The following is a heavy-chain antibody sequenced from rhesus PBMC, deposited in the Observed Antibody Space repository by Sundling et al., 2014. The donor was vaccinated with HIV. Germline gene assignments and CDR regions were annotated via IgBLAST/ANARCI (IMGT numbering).Heavy chain of an antibody. CDR3: ARDTTMIVVFTVLAYFDY. CDR2: IYGSGGST. CDR1: GSSISSSHW. D-gene: IGHD3-28*01. Sequence: QVQLQESGPGLMKPSETLSLTCAVSGSSISSSHWWSWIRQPPGKGLEWIGYIYGSGGSTYYNPSLKSRVTISTDTSKNQFSLKLSSVTAADTAVYYCARDTTMIVVFTVLAYFDYWGQGVLVTVSS. J-gene: IGHJ4*01. V-gene: IGHV4-65*01.